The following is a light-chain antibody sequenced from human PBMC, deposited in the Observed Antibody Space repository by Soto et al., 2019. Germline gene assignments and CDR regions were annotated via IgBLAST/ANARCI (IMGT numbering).Light chain of an antibody. CDR3: QSYDISLHNYV. Sequence: QSVLTQPPSVSGAPGQRGSISCTGSTSNIGAPYDVHWYQHLPGTAPKLLIYGDNNRPSGVPDRFSGSKSGTSGSLAITRLKAEDEADYYCQSYDISLHNYVFGTGTKLTVL. CDR2: GDN. V-gene: IGLV1-40*01. CDR1: TSNIGAPYD. J-gene: IGLJ1*01.